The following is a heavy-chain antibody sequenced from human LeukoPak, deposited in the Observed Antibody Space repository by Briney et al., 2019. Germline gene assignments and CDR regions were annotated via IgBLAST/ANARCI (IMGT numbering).Heavy chain of an antibody. CDR2: IYTSGST. CDR1: GGSISSGSYY. V-gene: IGHV4-61*02. D-gene: IGHD3-3*01. J-gene: IGHJ5*02. CDR3: ARAPGHFWSGPNWFDP. Sequence: SETLSLTCTVSGGSISSGSYYWSWIRQPAGKGLEWIGRIYTSGSTNYNPSLKSRVTISVDTSKNQFSLKLSSVTAADTAVYYCARAPGHFWSGPNWFDPWGQGTLVTVSS.